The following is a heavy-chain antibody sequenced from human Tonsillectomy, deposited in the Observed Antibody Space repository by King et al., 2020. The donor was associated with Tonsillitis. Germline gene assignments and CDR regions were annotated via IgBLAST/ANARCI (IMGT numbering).Heavy chain of an antibody. Sequence: VQLVESGGGVVQPGGSLRLSCAASGFTFSSYAIHWVRQAPGKGLEWVAFTSYDGINKYYADSVKGRFTISRDYSKKTLYLQMNSLRAEDTAVYYCARQGGTYYGLEVWGQGTTVTVSS. CDR2: TSYDGINK. V-gene: IGHV3-30*04. J-gene: IGHJ6*02. CDR3: ARQGGTYYGLEV. D-gene: IGHD1-1*01. CDR1: GFTFSSYA.